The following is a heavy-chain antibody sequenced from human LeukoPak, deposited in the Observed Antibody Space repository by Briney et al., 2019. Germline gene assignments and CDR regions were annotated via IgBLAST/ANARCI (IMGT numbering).Heavy chain of an antibody. CDR1: GYTFTGYY. D-gene: IGHD3-22*01. Sequence: ASVKVSCKASGYTFTGYYMHWVRQAPGQGLEWRGWINPNSGGTNYAQKFQGRVTMTRDTSISTAYMELSRLRSDDTAVYYCARETDYYDLPQDYWGQGTLVTVSS. V-gene: IGHV1-2*02. J-gene: IGHJ4*02. CDR2: INPNSGGT. CDR3: ARETDYYDLPQDY.